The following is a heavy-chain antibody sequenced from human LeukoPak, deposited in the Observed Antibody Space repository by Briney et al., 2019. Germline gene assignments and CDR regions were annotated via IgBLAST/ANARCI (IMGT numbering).Heavy chain of an antibody. CDR2: INPNGGGT. CDR3: ARGFGTSWFDY. D-gene: IGHD2-2*01. Sequence: GASVKVSCKASGYTFTANYIHWVRQAPGQGLEWMGWINPNGGGTHYVQKFQGWVTLTRDTSISTLYMGLSSLKSDDTAVYYCARGFGTSWFDYWGQGTLVTVSS. V-gene: IGHV1-2*04. CDR1: GYTFTANY. J-gene: IGHJ4*02.